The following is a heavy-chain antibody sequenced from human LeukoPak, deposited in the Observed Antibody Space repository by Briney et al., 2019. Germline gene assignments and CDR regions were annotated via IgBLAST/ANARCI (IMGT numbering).Heavy chain of an antibody. CDR1: GYTFTSYD. V-gene: IGHV1-46*01. J-gene: IGHJ4*02. CDR2: INPSGGST. Sequence: ASVTVSCTASGYTFTSYDINWVRQTPGQGLEWMGIINPSGGSTSYAQKFQGRVTMTRDTSTSTVYMELSSLRSEDTAVYYCARDRGNFDYWGQGTLVTVSS. CDR3: ARDRGNFDY.